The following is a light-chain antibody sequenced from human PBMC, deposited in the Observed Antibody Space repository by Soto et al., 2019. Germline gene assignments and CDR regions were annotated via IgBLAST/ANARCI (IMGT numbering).Light chain of an antibody. CDR2: GAS. Sequence: ERAWPQTPSTQACCAGEECRSSWTPSQSVSSSYLAWYQQKPGQAPRLLIYGASSRATGIPDRFSASGSRTAFTLTIRSLAPEDFAVYYCHQYGSSSWTCGQGTQVDIK. CDR3: HQYGSSSWT. V-gene: IGKV3-20*01. J-gene: IGKJ1*01. CDR1: QSVSSSY.